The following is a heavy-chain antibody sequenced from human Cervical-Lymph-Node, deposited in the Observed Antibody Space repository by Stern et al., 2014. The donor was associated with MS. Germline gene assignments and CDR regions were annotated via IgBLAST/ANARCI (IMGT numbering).Heavy chain of an antibody. V-gene: IGHV3-33*01. CDR2: IWYDGSNK. CDR1: GFTFSSYG. D-gene: IGHD2-15*01. J-gene: IGHJ6*02. Sequence: VQLVESGGGVVQPGRSLRLSCAASGFTFSSYGMHWVRQAPGKGLEWVAVIWYDGSNKYYADSVKGRFTISRDNSKNTLYLQMNSLRAEDTAVYYCARDRGCSGDSCYPSYYYYYGMDVWGQGTTVTVSS. CDR3: ARDRGCSGDSCYPSYYYYYGMDV.